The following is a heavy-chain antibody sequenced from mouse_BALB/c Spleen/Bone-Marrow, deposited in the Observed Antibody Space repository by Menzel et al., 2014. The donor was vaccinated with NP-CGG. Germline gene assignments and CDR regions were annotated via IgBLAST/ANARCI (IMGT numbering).Heavy chain of an antibody. CDR2: INSNSGYT. D-gene: IGHD2-4*01. V-gene: IGHV5-6-3*01. Sequence: EVQLVESGGGLVQPGGSLKLSCAAPGFTFSNYGMSWVRQTPDKRLELVANINSNSGYTYYPDSVKGRFTISRDNAKNTLYLQMSSLKSEDTAMYYCARGDDYVSWFAYWGQGTLVTVSA. J-gene: IGHJ3*01. CDR3: ARGDDYVSWFAY. CDR1: GFTFSNYG.